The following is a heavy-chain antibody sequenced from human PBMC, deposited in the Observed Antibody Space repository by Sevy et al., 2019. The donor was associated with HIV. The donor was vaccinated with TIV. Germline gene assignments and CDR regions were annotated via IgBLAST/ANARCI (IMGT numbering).Heavy chain of an antibody. CDR3: ARHTNSPRFGSSEGAPCYCCLDD. Sequence: GESLKISCTGSGFSFSSYWIAWVRQMPGKGLQWMGIVYPGDSDTRYNPSFEGRVTISADKSINTAYLQWRSLRASDSAIYYCARHTNSPRFGSSEGAPCYCCLDDWGKGTTVTVSS. CDR2: VYPGDSDT. D-gene: IGHD3-3*01. CDR1: GFSFSSYW. V-gene: IGHV5-51*01. J-gene: IGHJ6*03.